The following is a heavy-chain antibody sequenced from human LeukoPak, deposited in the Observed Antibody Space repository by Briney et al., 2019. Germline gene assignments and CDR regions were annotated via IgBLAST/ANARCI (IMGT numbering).Heavy chain of an antibody. V-gene: IGHV4-59*08. CDR2: IYYSGST. CDR1: GGSISSYY. Sequence: SETLSLTCTVSGGSISSYYWSWIRQPPGKGLEWIGYIYYSGSTNYNPSLKSRVTISVDTSKNQFSLKLSSETAADTAVYYCARFLGLVHGGAFDIWGQGTMVTVSS. CDR3: ARFLGLVHGGAFDI. J-gene: IGHJ3*02. D-gene: IGHD6-19*01.